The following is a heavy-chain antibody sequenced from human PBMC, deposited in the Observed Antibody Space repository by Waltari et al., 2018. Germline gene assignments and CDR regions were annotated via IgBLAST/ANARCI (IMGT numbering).Heavy chain of an antibody. V-gene: IGHV4-59*01. CDR3: ARHGPMPDVWFDP. Sequence: QVQLQESGPGLVKPSETLSLTCPVSGGSISSYYWSWLRQPPGKGLEWIGYIYYSGSTNYNPSLKIRVTISVDTSKNQFSLKLSSVTAADTAVYYCARHGPMPDVWFDPWGQGTLVTVSS. CDR2: IYYSGST. D-gene: IGHD2-2*01. J-gene: IGHJ5*02. CDR1: GGSISSYY.